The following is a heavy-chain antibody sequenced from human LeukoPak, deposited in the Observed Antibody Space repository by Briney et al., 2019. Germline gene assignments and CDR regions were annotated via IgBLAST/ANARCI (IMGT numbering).Heavy chain of an antibody. Sequence: SETLSLTCAVYGGSFSGYYWSWIRQPPGKGLEWIGEINHSGSTNYNPSLKSRVTISVDTSKNQFSLKLSSVTAADTAVYYCARERTLLRYFDTAPDYNWFDPWGQGTLVTVSS. CDR2: INHSGST. CDR1: GGSFSGYY. D-gene: IGHD3-9*01. V-gene: IGHV4-34*01. J-gene: IGHJ5*02. CDR3: ARERTLLRYFDTAPDYNWFDP.